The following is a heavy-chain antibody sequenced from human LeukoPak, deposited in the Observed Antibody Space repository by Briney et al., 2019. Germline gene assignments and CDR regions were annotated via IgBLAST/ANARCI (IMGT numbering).Heavy chain of an antibody. D-gene: IGHD2-15*01. CDR1: GFTFDDYA. CDR2: ISWNSGSI. CDR3: ARAWGCSGGSCHEGDWYYGMDV. Sequence: PGRSLRLSCAASGFTFDDYAMHWVRQAPGKGLEWVSGISWNSGSIGYADSVKGRFTISRDNAKNSLYLQMNSLRAEDTAVYYCARAWGCSGGSCHEGDWYYGMDVWGQGTTVTVSS. J-gene: IGHJ6*02. V-gene: IGHV3-9*01.